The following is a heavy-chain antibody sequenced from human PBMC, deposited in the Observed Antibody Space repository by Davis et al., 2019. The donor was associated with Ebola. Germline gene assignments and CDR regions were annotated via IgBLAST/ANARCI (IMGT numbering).Heavy chain of an antibody. Sequence: PGGSLRLSCEASGFTFSNYWMTWVRQAPGKGLEWVANINQDGSAKYYIGSVRGRFTISRDNAMSSLYLQMNSPRVEDTAVYYCARDPYSSNFFDSWGQGTLVSVSS. CDR2: INQDGSAK. J-gene: IGHJ5*01. CDR3: ARDPYSSNFFDS. CDR1: GFTFSNYW. V-gene: IGHV3-7*01. D-gene: IGHD2-21*01.